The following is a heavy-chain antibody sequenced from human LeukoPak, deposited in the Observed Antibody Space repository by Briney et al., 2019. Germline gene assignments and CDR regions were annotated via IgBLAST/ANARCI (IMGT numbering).Heavy chain of an antibody. CDR3: ARGGSDMFFDY. CDR2: IYYSGSS. D-gene: IGHD3-10*02. V-gene: IGHV4-59*01. CDR1: GGSISPYY. J-gene: IGHJ4*02. Sequence: SETLSLTCTVSGGSISPYYWSWIRQPPGKGLEWIGFIYYSGSSNYNPSLKSRVTISVDTSKNQFSLKLGSVTAADTAVYYCARGGSDMFFDYWGQGTLVTVSS.